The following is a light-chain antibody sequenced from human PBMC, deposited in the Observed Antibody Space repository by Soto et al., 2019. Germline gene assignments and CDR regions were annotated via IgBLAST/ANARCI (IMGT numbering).Light chain of an antibody. CDR3: QQYGSSQS. CDR1: QSVSSSY. J-gene: IGKJ1*01. Sequence: EIVLTQSPGTLSLSPGERATLSCRASQSVSSSYLAWYQQKPGQGPRLLIYGATGRATGIPDRFSGSGSGTDFTLTIIRLVPEDVAVYYCQQYGSSQSFGQGTKVEIK. CDR2: GAT. V-gene: IGKV3-20*01.